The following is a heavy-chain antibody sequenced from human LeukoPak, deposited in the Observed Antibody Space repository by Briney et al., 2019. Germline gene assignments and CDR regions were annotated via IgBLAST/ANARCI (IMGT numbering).Heavy chain of an antibody. CDR2: ISNNGGYT. CDR3: VSFYETD. Sequence: PGGSLRLSCAASGFTFSSSAMSWVRQAPGKGLEWVSAISNNGGYTYYADSVQGRFTISRDNSKSTLCLQMNSLRAEDTAVYYCVSFYETDWGRGTLVTVSS. CDR1: GFTFSSSA. J-gene: IGHJ4*02. V-gene: IGHV3-23*01. D-gene: IGHD2/OR15-2a*01.